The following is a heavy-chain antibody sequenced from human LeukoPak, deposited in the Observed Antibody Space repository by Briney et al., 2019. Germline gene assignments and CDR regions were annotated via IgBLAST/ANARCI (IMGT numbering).Heavy chain of an antibody. CDR2: IYYSGST. Sequence: SETLSLTCTVSGGSVSSGDYYWSWIRQPPGKGLEWIGYIYYSGSTYYNPSLKSRVTISVDTSKNQFSLKLSSVTAADTAVYYCARDRKGATDWFDLWGQGTLVTVSS. D-gene: IGHD1-26*01. CDR1: GGSVSSGDYY. V-gene: IGHV4-30-4*01. CDR3: ARDRKGATDWFDL. J-gene: IGHJ5*02.